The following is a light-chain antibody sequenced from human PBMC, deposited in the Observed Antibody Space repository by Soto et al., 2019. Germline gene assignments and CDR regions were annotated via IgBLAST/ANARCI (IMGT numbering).Light chain of an antibody. CDR2: EVS. J-gene: IGLJ2*01. V-gene: IGLV2-14*01. CDR1: SSDVGGYNY. CDR3: SSYTSSSTLV. Sequence: QSALTQPASVSGSPGQSITISCTGTSSDVGGYNYVSWYQQHPGIAPKLMISEVSNRPSGVSNRFSGSKSGNTASLTISGHQAEDEADYYCSSYTSSSTLVFGGGTKLTVL.